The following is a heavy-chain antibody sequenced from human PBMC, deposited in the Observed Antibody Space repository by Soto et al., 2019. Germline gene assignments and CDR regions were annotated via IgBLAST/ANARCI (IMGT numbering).Heavy chain of an antibody. Sequence: SVKVSCKVSGYTLTELSMHWVRQAPGKGLEWMGGFDPEDGETIYAQKFQGRVTMTEDTSTDTAYMELSSLRSEDTAVYYCATDQGFSRKMYNWFDPWGQGTLVTVSS. CDR2: FDPEDGET. D-gene: IGHD3-3*01. V-gene: IGHV1-24*01. CDR1: GYTLTELS. CDR3: ATDQGFSRKMYNWFDP. J-gene: IGHJ5*02.